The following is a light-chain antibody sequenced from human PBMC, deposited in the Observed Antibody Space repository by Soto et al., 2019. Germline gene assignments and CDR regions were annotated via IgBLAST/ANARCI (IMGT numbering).Light chain of an antibody. Sequence: DIVMTQSPATLSVSPGEAATLSCRADQSVTTNLAWYLQISGQPPRLLIYGASTRTTDIPARFSGSGSGTHFTLSISSLQSEDFGVYFCQQYNTWPYTFGQGTKLEIK. V-gene: IGKV3-15*01. CDR1: QSVTTN. CDR3: QQYNTWPYT. J-gene: IGKJ2*01. CDR2: GAS.